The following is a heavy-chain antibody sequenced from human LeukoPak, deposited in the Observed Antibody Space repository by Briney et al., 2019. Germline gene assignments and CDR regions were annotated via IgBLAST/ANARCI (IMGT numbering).Heavy chain of an antibody. J-gene: IGHJ4*02. CDR2: ISGSGGST. Sequence: PGGSLRLSCAASGFTFSSYAMSWVRQAPGKGLEWVSAISGSGGSTYYADSVKGRFTISRDNSKNTLYLQMNSLRAEDTAVYYCAKNPGEGYYYDSSGYLSWGQGTLVTVSS. CDR1: GFTFSSYA. CDR3: AKNPGEGYYYDSSGYLS. D-gene: IGHD3-22*01. V-gene: IGHV3-23*01.